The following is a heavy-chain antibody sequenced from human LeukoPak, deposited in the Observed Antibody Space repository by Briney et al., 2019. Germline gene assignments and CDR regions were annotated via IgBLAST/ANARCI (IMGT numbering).Heavy chain of an antibody. CDR1: GGSVSSRDYN. V-gene: IGHV4-39*01. D-gene: IGHD2-15*01. Sequence: KTSETLSLTCAVSGGSVSSRDYNWGWIRQPPGKGLEWVGSVYYSGSTYYNPSLKSRVTLSVDTSKNQFSLRLSSVTAADTAVYYCARHCSGGNCNPGFDYWGQGTLVTVSS. CDR3: ARHCSGGNCNPGFDY. CDR2: VYYSGST. J-gene: IGHJ4*02.